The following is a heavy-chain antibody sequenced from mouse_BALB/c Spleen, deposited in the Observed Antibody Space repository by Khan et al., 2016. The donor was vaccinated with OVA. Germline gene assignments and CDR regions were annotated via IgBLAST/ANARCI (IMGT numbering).Heavy chain of an antibody. CDR1: GYTFSDYW. J-gene: IGHJ4*01. V-gene: IGHV1-9*01. CDR2: IFPGSGST. Sequence: QVRLQQSGAELMTPGASVKISCKATGYTFSDYWIEWVKQRPGHGLAWIGEIFPGSGSTKYNEKFNGKATLTADTSSNTAYMQLSSLTSEESGFYFCPRAWYGYFALDYWGQGTSVTVSS. D-gene: IGHD1-1*02. CDR3: PRAWYGYFALDY.